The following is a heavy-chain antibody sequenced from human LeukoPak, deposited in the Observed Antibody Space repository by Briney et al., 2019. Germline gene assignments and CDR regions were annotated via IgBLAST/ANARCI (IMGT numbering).Heavy chain of an antibody. CDR1: GFTFSTNL. V-gene: IGHV3-7*01. D-gene: IGHD6-19*01. Sequence: PGGSLTLSCAASGFTFSTNLFRCFRQAPGRGLEGVAHISPDGSETYYVDSVKGRFTISRDDAKSSLYLQMNSLRAEATGVYYCATAVSVAGDSWGQGTLVTVSS. CDR2: ISPDGSET. J-gene: IGHJ5*01. CDR3: ATAVSVAGDS.